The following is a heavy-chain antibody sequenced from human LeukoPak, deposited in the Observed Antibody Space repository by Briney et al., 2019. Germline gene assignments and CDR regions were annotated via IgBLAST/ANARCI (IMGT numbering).Heavy chain of an antibody. D-gene: IGHD2-21*01. CDR1: GASINRSSYS. Sequence: MPSETLSLTCTVSGASINRSSYSWAWIRQPPGKGVEWIGSMSHSESPYYNPSLRSRVTISVDTSKNQLSLRLTSVTAADRAVYYCARQPPYSSTFDIWGQGTMVTVSS. J-gene: IGHJ3*02. CDR3: ARQPPYSSTFDI. CDR2: MSHSESP. V-gene: IGHV4-39*01.